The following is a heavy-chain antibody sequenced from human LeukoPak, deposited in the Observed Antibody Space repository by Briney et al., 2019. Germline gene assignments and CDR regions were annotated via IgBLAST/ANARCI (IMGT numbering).Heavy chain of an antibody. CDR3: ARVRRVAATFDY. D-gene: IGHD2-15*01. CDR2: INHSGST. J-gene: IGHJ4*02. CDR1: GGSFSGYY. V-gene: IGHV4-34*01. Sequence: ASETLSLTCAVYGGSFSGYYWSWIRQPPGKGLEWIGEINHSGSTNYNPSLKSRVTISVDTSKNQFSLKLSSVTAADTAVYYCARVRRVAATFDYWGQGTLVTVSS.